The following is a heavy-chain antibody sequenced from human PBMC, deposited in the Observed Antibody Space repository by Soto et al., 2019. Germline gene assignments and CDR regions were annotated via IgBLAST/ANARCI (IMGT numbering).Heavy chain of an antibody. J-gene: IGHJ4*02. V-gene: IGHV3-21*01. CDR2: ISSSSTYI. Sequence: EVQLVESGGGLVRPGGSLTLSCAASGFTFSSYNMNWVRQAPGKGLEWVASISSSSTYIYYADSVRGRFTISRGNTKNALYLQMNSLRAGDTGVYYCARGWLRDPWMQWGQGTLVTVSS. CDR1: GFTFSSYN. CDR3: ARGWLRDPWMQ. D-gene: IGHD5-12*01.